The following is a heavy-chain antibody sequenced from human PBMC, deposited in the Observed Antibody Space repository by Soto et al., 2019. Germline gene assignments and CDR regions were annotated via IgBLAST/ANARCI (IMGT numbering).Heavy chain of an antibody. D-gene: IGHD1-26*01. CDR3: AKDHRTTPPLWYFDL. Sequence: QVQLVESGGGVVQPGRSLRLSCAASGFTFSSYGMHWVRQAPGKGLEWVAVISYDGSNKYYADSVKGRFTISRDNSKNPLYLQMNSLRAEDTAVYYCAKDHRTTPPLWYFDLWGRGTLVTVSS. J-gene: IGHJ2*01. CDR2: ISYDGSNK. CDR1: GFTFSSYG. V-gene: IGHV3-30*18.